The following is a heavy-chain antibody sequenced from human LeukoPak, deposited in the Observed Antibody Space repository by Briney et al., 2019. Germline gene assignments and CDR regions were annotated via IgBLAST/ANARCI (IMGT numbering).Heavy chain of an antibody. Sequence: GGSLGLSCAASGFTFSSYGMHWVRQAPGKGLEWVALIRYDGSNKCYADSVKGRFTISRDNSKNTLYLQMNSLRAEDTAVYYCAKTSRITIFGVVIPLDYWGQGTLVTVSS. J-gene: IGHJ4*02. CDR3: AKTSRITIFGVVIPLDY. D-gene: IGHD3-3*01. CDR1: GFTFSSYG. CDR2: IRYDGSNK. V-gene: IGHV3-30*02.